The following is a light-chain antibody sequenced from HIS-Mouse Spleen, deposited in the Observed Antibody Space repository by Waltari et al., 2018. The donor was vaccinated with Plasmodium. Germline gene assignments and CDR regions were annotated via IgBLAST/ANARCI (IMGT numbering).Light chain of an antibody. J-gene: IGKJ3*01. CDR2: GAS. CDR1: QSVSSN. CDR3: QQYNNRSFT. V-gene: IGKV3-15*01. Sequence: EIVMTQSPATLSVSPGERATLPCRASQSVSSNLAWYQQKPCQAPRLLIYGASTRATGIPARFSGSGSGTEFTLTISSLQSEDFAVYYCQQYNNRSFTFGPGTKVDIK.